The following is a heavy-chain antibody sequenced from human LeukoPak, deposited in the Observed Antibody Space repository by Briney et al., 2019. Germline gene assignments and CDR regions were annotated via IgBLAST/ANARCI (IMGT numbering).Heavy chain of an antibody. D-gene: IGHD2-15*01. Sequence: PSETLSLTCNVSGVSISSYYWSWMRQPPGKGLEWVGYIYYSGSTNYNPSLKSRVTISVDTSKNQFSLKLASVTAADTAVYYCARLPCSGCSCQGRWFDPWGQGTLVTVSS. CDR2: IYYSGST. CDR3: ARLPCSGCSCQGRWFDP. J-gene: IGHJ5*02. V-gene: IGHV4-59*01. CDR1: GVSISSYY.